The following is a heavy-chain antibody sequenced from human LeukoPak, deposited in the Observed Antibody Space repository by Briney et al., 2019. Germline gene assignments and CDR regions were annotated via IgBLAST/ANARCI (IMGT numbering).Heavy chain of an antibody. CDR1: GFTFSSYA. V-gene: IGHV3-23*01. D-gene: IGHD3-22*01. Sequence: GGSLRLSCAASGFTFSSYAMSWVRQAPGKGLEWVSGISGSGGSTYYADSVKGRFTISRDNSKNTLYLQMNSLRAEDTAVYYCAKGLPVGYDDSSGYWFDYWGQGTLVTVSS. CDR3: AKGLPVGYDDSSGYWFDY. J-gene: IGHJ4*02. CDR2: ISGSGGST.